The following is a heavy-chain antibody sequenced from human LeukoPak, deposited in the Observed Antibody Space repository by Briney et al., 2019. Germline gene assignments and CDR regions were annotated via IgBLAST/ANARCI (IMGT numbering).Heavy chain of an antibody. CDR3: AREPIAAAGTDY. J-gene: IGHJ4*02. D-gene: IGHD6-13*01. Sequence: GGSLRLSCAASGFTFSSYAMHWVRQAPGKGLEWVAVISYDGSNKYYADSVKGRFTISRDNSKNTLYLQMNSLRAEDTSVYYCAREPIAAAGTDYWGQGTLVILSS. V-gene: IGHV3-30*01. CDR2: ISYDGSNK. CDR1: GFTFSSYA.